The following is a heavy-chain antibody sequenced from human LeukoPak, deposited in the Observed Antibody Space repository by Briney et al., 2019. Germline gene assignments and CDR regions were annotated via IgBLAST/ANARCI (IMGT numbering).Heavy chain of an antibody. V-gene: IGHV3-66*01. J-gene: IGHJ6*03. CDR1: EFSVGSNY. Sequence: GGSLRLSCAASEFSVGSNYMTWVRQAPGKGLEWVSLIYSGGSTYYADSVKGRFTISRDNSKNTLYLQMGSLRAEDMAVYYCARARGYYGSGSYKGYYYYMDVWGKGTTVTVSS. CDR2: IYSGGST. CDR3: ARARGYYGSGSYKGYYYYMDV. D-gene: IGHD3-10*01.